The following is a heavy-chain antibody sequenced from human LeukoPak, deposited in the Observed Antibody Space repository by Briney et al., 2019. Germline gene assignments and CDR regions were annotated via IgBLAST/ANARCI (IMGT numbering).Heavy chain of an antibody. Sequence: GGSLRLSCAASRFSFSSYSMNWVRQAPGKGLEWVSSITSSSSFIYYADSVKGRFTISRDNAKNSLYLQMNSLRAEDTAVYYCARDSPRYYDSSGALDYWGQGTLVTVSS. CDR3: ARDSPRYYDSSGALDY. CDR1: RFSFSSYS. CDR2: ITSSSSFI. J-gene: IGHJ4*02. V-gene: IGHV3-21*01. D-gene: IGHD3-22*01.